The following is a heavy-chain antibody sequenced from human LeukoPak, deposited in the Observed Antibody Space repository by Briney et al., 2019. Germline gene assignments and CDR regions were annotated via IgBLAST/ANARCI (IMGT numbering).Heavy chain of an antibody. V-gene: IGHV3-30*04. CDR2: ISYDGSNK. CDR1: GFTFSNYP. Sequence: PGGSLRLSCAASGFTFSNYPMHWVRQAPGKGLEWVAVISYDGSNKYYAGSVKGRFTISRDNSKNTLYLQMNSLRAADTALYYCATDWPGHCSGTTCSGRNWFDPWGQGTLVTVSS. D-gene: IGHD2-2*01. CDR3: ATDWPGHCSGTTCSGRNWFDP. J-gene: IGHJ5*02.